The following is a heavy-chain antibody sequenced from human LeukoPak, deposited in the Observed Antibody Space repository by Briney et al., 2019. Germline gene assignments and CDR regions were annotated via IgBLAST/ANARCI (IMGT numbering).Heavy chain of an antibody. V-gene: IGHV3-7*03. Sequence: GGSLRLSCAASGLNFRSSLMSWIRQAPGKGLERVANINQDGSEKYYVDSVKGRFTISRDNAKTSLYLQMNSLRVEDTAVYYCARAFYSYFDYWGQGTLVVVST. CDR2: INQDGSEK. CDR3: ARAFYSYFDY. D-gene: IGHD2/OR15-2a*01. CDR1: GLNFRSSL. J-gene: IGHJ4*02.